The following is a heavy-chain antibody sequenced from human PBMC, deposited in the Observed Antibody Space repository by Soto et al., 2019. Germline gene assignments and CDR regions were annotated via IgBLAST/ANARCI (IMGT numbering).Heavy chain of an antibody. D-gene: IGHD2-2*01. J-gene: IGHJ2*01. V-gene: IGHV1-69*01. CDR3: ARVVVVTAAMRNVWYFDL. CDR2: IIPIFGTA. Sequence: QVQLVQSGAEVKKPGSSVKVSCKASGGTFSSYAISWVRQAPRQGLEWMGGIIPIFGTANYAQKFQGRVTITADDSTRTAYMELSSLRSEDTAVYYWARVVVVTAAMRNVWYFDLCGRGTLVTVSS. CDR1: GGTFSSYA.